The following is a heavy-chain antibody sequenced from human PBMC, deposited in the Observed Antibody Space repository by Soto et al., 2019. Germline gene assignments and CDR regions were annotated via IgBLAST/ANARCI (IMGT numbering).Heavy chain of an antibody. CDR2: MNPNSGNT. CDR3: VRSLGDNLAFHDY. V-gene: IGHV1-8*01. CDR1: GYTFTLYD. Sequence: AASVKVSCKASGYTFTLYDINWVRQASGQGLEWMGWMNPNSGNTGYAQQFQGRVTLTRDTSIRTAYMELNSLRSDDTAIYFCVRSLGDNLAFHDYWGQGTLVTVSS. J-gene: IGHJ4*02. D-gene: IGHD1-20*01.